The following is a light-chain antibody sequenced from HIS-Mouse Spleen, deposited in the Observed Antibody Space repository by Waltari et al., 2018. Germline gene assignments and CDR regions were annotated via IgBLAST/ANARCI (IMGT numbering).Light chain of an antibody. CDR1: QGISSY. CDR2: AAS. J-gene: IGKJ3*01. V-gene: IGKV1-8*01. CDR3: QQYYSYRFT. Sequence: IRITQSPSSFSPSPRDRLTITCRPSQGISSYLAWYQQKPGKAPKLLIYAASTLQSGVPSRFSGSGSGTDFTLTISCLQSEDFATYYCQQYYSYRFTFGPGTKVDIK.